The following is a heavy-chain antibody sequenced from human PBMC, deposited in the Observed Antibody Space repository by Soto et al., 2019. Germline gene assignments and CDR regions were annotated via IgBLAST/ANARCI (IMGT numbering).Heavy chain of an antibody. CDR1: GYTFTSYG. Sequence: ASVKGSCKASGYTFTSYGISWVRQDTGQGLEWMGWISAYNGNTNYAQKLQGRVTMTTDTSTSTAYMELRSLRSDDTAVYYCARPLGDIVVVPAASNWFDPWGQGTLVTVSS. CDR3: ARPLGDIVVVPAASNWFDP. CDR2: ISAYNGNT. V-gene: IGHV1-18*04. J-gene: IGHJ5*02. D-gene: IGHD2-2*01.